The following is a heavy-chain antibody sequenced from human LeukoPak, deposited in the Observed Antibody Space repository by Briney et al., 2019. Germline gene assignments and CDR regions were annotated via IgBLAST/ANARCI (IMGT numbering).Heavy chain of an antibody. D-gene: IGHD3-10*01. CDR2: ISGSGGST. J-gene: IGHJ6*03. CDR1: GFTFSIYA. Sequence: AGGSLGLSCAASGFTFSIYAMSWVRQAPGKGLEWVSAISGSGGSTYYADSVKGRFAISKNKSKTTLYLQMNSPRAEDTAVYYCAKWGTMLRGVINGYYYYMDVWGKGTTVTASS. V-gene: IGHV3-23*01. CDR3: AKWGTMLRGVINGYYYYMDV.